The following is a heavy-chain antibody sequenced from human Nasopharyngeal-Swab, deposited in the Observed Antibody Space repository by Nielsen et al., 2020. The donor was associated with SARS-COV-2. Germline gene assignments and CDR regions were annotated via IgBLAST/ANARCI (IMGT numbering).Heavy chain of an antibody. CDR3: AKIGGDSTELRAFDI. Sequence: GGSLRLSCAASGFTFSGYGMHWVRQAPGKGLEWVAVISYDGSNKYYADSVKGRFTISRDNSKNTLYLQMNSLRAEDTAVYYCAKIGGDSTELRAFDIWGQGTMVTVSS. CDR2: ISYDGSNK. J-gene: IGHJ3*02. CDR1: GFTFSGYG. D-gene: IGHD3-16*01. V-gene: IGHV3-30*18.